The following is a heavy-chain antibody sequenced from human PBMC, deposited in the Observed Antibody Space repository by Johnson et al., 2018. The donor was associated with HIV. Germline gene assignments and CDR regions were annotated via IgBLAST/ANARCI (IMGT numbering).Heavy chain of an antibody. J-gene: IGHJ3*02. CDR3: ARVRVGAFDI. D-gene: IGHD1-26*01. CDR2: IYSGGST. CDR1: RFTFDDYA. V-gene: IGHV3-NL1*01. Sequence: QVQLVESGGVVVQPGGSLRLSCETSRFTFDDYAMHWVRQAPGQGLEWVSIIYSGGSTYYTRSVKGRFTISRDNSQNMLFLQINSLRVEDTAVYYCARVRVGAFDIWGQGTMVTVSS.